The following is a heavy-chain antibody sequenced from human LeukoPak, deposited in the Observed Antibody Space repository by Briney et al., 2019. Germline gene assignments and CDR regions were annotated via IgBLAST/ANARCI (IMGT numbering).Heavy chain of an antibody. Sequence: SETLSLTCSVSGGSISSGIYYRSWIRQSAEKGLEWIGRISTSGDTNYNPSLKSRVTISIDMSKSQFSLKLSSVSAADTAVYFCARAEDGCSSASCYGHWGQGTLVTVSS. CDR1: GGSISSGIYY. V-gene: IGHV4-61*02. D-gene: IGHD2-2*01. CDR3: ARAEDGCSSASCYGH. CDR2: ISTSGDT. J-gene: IGHJ4*02.